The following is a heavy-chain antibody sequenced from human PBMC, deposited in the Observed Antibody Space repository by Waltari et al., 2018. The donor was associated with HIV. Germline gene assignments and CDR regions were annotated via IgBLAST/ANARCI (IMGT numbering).Heavy chain of an antibody. D-gene: IGHD2-2*01. CDR3: ARALSTTWHNLDY. J-gene: IGHJ4*02. Sequence: QVQLIQSGAEMKKPGASMKVSCKASEYTFTTYHIHWVRPAPGEGLEWMGLINPDNGDTQYAQKFQGWVSMTRDTSINTAYMNLTRLRSEDSAVYYCARALSTTWHNLDYWGQGTLVTVSS. V-gene: IGHV1-2*04. CDR1: EYTFTTYH. CDR2: INPDNGDT.